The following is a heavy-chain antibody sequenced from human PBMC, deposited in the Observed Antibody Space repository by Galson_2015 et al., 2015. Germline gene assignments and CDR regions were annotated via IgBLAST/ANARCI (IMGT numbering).Heavy chain of an antibody. CDR3: TTALLGWNYGVLDLGY. J-gene: IGHJ4*02. CDR1: GFTFSNAW. CDR2: IKSKTDGGTT. V-gene: IGHV3-15*01. D-gene: IGHD1-7*01. Sequence: SLRLSCAASGFTFSNAWMSWVRQAPGKGLEWVGRIKSKTDGGTTDYAAPVKGRFTISRDDSKNTLYLQMNSLKTEDTAVYYCTTALLGWNYGVLDLGYWGQGTLVTVSS.